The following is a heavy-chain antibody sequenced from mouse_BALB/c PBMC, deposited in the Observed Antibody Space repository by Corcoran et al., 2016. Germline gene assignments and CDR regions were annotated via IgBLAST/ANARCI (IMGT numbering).Heavy chain of an antibody. Sequence: EVQLQQSGPELVKPGASVKISCKASGYSFTGYYIHWGKQRHVKSLEWMGRINPYNGAASYNENFKDKAIWTVDKSSSTACMELHSLTSDDSAVYFCASESYYCSRYGYFDVWSAGITVLLSS. CDR2: INPYNGAA. J-gene: IGHJ1*01. CDR1: GYSFTGYY. D-gene: IGHD1-1*01. V-gene: IGHV1-26*01. CDR3: ASESYYCSRYGYFDV.